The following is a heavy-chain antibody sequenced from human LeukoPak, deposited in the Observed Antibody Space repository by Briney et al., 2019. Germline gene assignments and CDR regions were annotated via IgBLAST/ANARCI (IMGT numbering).Heavy chain of an antibody. J-gene: IGHJ4*02. CDR2: INPNSGGT. CDR3: ASVYCSSTSCYKMSYDFDY. D-gene: IGHD2-2*02. V-gene: IGHV1-2*02. Sequence: ASVKVSCKASGYTFTGYYMHWVRQAPGQGLEWMGWINPNSGGTNYAQKFQGRVTMTRDTSISTAYMELSRLRSDDTAVYYCASVYCSSTSCYKMSYDFDYWGQGTLVTVSS. CDR1: GYTFTGYY.